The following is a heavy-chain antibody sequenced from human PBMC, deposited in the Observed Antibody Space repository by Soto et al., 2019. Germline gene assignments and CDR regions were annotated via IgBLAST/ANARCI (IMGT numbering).Heavy chain of an antibody. CDR3: ARDHHRYSGYDYVDY. V-gene: IGHV3-11*05. Sequence: QVQLVESGGGLVKPGGSLRLSCAASGFTFSDYYMSWIRQAPGKGLEWVSYISSSSSYTNYADSVKGRFTLSRDNAKNSLYLQMNSLRAEDTAVYYCARDHHRYSGYDYVDYSGQGTLVTVSS. CDR2: ISSSSSYT. CDR1: GFTFSDYY. J-gene: IGHJ4*02. D-gene: IGHD5-12*01.